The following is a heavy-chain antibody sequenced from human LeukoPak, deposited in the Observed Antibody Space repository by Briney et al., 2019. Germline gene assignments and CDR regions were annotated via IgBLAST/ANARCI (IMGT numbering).Heavy chain of an antibody. J-gene: IGHJ4*02. CDR1: GGSISSYY. D-gene: IGHD6-6*01. V-gene: IGHV4-4*07. Sequence: SETLSLTCTVSGGSISSYYWSWIRQPAGKGLEWIGRIYTSGSTNYKPSLKSRVTMSVDTYKNQFSLKLSSVTAADTAVYYCANLAAPGQTVQGYWGQGTLVTVSS. CDR3: ANLAAPGQTVQGY. CDR2: IYTSGST.